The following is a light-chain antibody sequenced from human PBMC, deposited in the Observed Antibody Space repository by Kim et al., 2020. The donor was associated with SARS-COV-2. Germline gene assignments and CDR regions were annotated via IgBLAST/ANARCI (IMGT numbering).Light chain of an antibody. CDR1: KLGDKY. CDR2: QHT. J-gene: IGLJ3*02. Sequence: SYELTQPPSVSVSPGQTASITCSGSKLGDKYAYWYQKKPGQSPVLVIYQHTKRPSGISQRFSGSSPGNTATLPISRAQTMDEADYYCQAWDSSTAVFGGG. CDR3: QAWDSSTAV. V-gene: IGLV3-1*01.